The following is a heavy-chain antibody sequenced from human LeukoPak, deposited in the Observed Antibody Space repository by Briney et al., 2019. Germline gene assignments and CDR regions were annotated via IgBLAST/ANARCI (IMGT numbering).Heavy chain of an antibody. Sequence: SQTLSLTCTVSGGSISSGDYYWSWIRQPPGKGLEWIGYIYYSGSTYYNPSLKSRVTISVDTSKNQFSLKLSSVTAADTAVYYCAREGGRTIGTQYAFDIWGQGQWSPSLQ. J-gene: IGHJ3*02. CDR3: AREGGRTIGTQYAFDI. V-gene: IGHV4-30-4*01. CDR2: IYYSGST. D-gene: IGHD3-3*01. CDR1: GGSISSGDYY.